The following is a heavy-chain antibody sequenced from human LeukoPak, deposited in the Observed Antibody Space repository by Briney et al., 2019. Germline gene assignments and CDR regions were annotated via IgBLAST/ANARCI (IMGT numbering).Heavy chain of an antibody. V-gene: IGHV3-23*01. D-gene: IGHD6-13*01. CDR1: GFTFSSYA. CDR2: ISGSGGST. CDR3: AKDPAPSGTSEYFHH. Sequence: GGSLRLSCAASGFTFSSYAMSWVRQAPGTGLEWVSVISGSGGSTYYADSVKGRFTISRDNSKNTLYLQMNSLRAEDTAVYYCAKDPAPSGTSEYFHHWGQGTLVTVSS. J-gene: IGHJ1*01.